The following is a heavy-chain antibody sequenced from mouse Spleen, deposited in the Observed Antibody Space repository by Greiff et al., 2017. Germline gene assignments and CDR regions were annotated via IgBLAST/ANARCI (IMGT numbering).Heavy chain of an antibody. Sequence: QVQLQQSGAELVRPGASVTLSCKASGYTFTDYEMHWVKQTPVHGLEWIGAIDPETGGTAYNQKFKGKATLTADKSSSTAYMELRSLTSEDSAVYYCTRGYGNRYFDYWGQGTTLTVSS. CDR3: TRGYGNRYFDY. D-gene: IGHD2-1*01. CDR2: IDPETGGT. J-gene: IGHJ2*01. CDR1: GYTFTDYE. V-gene: IGHV1-15*01.